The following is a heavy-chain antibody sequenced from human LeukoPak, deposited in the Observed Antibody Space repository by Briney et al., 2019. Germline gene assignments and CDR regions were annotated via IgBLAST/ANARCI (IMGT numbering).Heavy chain of an antibody. CDR3: ARDPVEWELLLDY. V-gene: IGHV3-7*01. CDR2: MNIDGSEK. J-gene: IGHJ4*02. CDR1: GFTFSSYW. Sequence: GGSLRLSCAASGFTFSSYWMGWVRQAPGKRLEWVXXMNIDGSEKYYADSAKGRFTISRDNARNSVYLQMNSLRVEDTAVYYCARDPVEWELLLDYWGQGTLVTVSS. D-gene: IGHD1-26*01.